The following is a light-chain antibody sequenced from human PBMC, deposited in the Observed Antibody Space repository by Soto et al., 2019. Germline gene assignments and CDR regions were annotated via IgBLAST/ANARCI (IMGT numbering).Light chain of an antibody. CDR2: DVS. CDR1: QSVGSY. J-gene: IGKJ1*01. CDR3: QQYKSYWT. V-gene: IGKV1-5*01. Sequence: DIQITQSPSTLSASVGDGVTITCRASQSVGSYLAWYQQKPGKAPKVLIYDVSTLKSGVPSRFSGSASATEFTLSISSLQPDDFATYYCQQYKSYWTFGQGTKVDIK.